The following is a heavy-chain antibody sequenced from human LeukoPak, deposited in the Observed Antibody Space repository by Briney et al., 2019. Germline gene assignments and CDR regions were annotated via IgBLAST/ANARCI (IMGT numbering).Heavy chain of an antibody. CDR3: ARGLLRYFDWSLNY. CDR1: GGTFSSYA. J-gene: IGHJ4*02. V-gene: IGHV1-69*01. CDR2: IIPIFGTA. Sequence: ASVKVSCKASGGTFSSYAIGWVRQAPGQGLEWMGGIIPIFGTANYAQKFQGRVTITADESTSTAYMELSSLRSEDTAVYYCARGLLRYFDWSLNYWGQGTLVTVSP. D-gene: IGHD3-9*01.